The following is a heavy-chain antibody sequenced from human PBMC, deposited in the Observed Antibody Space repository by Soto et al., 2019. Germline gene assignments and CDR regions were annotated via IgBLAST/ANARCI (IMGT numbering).Heavy chain of an antibody. Sequence: QVQLVQSGAEVTKPGASVKVSCKASGFTLTNYYFHWVRQAPGQGLEWMGIINPNGGVTTTAHKFRDRFTITWDTSTTTLYMELSSLKSDDTAVYYCGRSLVVTAMDSGGQGTLVTVSS. CDR1: GFTLTNYY. V-gene: IGHV1-46*01. CDR3: GRSLVVTAMDS. CDR2: INPNGGVT. J-gene: IGHJ4*02. D-gene: IGHD2-21*02.